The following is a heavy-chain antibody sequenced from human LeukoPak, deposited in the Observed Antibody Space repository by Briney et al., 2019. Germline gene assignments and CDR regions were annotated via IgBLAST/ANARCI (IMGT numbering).Heavy chain of an antibody. D-gene: IGHD7-27*01. CDR1: GYSISSGYY. CDR3: ARGFRGDNFDY. V-gene: IGHV4-38-2*02. J-gene: IGHJ4*02. Sequence: SETLSLTCTVSGYSISSGYYWGWIRQPPGKGLEWIGSIYHSGKTYYNPSLKSRVTISVDTSKNQFSLKLSSVTAADTAVYFCARGFRGDNFDYWGQGTLVTVSS. CDR2: IYHSGKT.